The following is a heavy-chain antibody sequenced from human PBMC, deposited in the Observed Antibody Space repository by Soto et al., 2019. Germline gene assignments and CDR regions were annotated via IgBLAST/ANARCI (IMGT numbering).Heavy chain of an antibody. V-gene: IGHV4-59*12. CDR2: IYYRGST. CDR1: DGSIKNYY. D-gene: IGHD6-13*01. CDR3: ARGTAGTRFDP. J-gene: IGHJ5*02. Sequence: SETLSLTCTVSDGSIKNYYWSWIRQPPGKGLEWIGYIYYRGSTNYNPSLKSRVTISLDTSKNQFSLKLSSVTAADTAVYYCARGTAGTRFDPWGQGTLVTVSS.